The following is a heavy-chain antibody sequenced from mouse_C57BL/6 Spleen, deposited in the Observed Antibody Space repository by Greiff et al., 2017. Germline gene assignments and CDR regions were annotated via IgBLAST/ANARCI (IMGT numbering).Heavy chain of an antibody. CDR1: GFNIKDYY. CDR2: IDPEDGDT. V-gene: IGHV14-1*01. Sequence: EVNVVESGAELVRPGASVKLSCTASGFNIKDYYMHWVKQRPEQGLEWIGRIDPEDGDTEYAPKFQGKATMTADTSSNTAYLQLSSLTSEDTAVYYCTDYYGSSYFDVWGTGTTVTVSS. CDR3: TDYYGSSYFDV. J-gene: IGHJ1*03. D-gene: IGHD1-1*01.